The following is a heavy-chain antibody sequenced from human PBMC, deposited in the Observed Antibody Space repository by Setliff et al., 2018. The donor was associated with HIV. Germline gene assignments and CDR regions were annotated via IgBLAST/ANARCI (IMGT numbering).Heavy chain of an antibody. Sequence: GGSLRLSCATSGFTFSKYAMNWVRQAPGEGLEWVSGISGSGATTYYAESVKGRFTISRDNSKNTLYLQMISLRAEDTAVYYCAKRGAASGPYYFDYWGHGTLVTVSS. CDR1: GFTFSKYA. CDR3: AKRGAASGPYYFDY. J-gene: IGHJ4*01. D-gene: IGHD2-15*01. CDR2: ISGSGATT. V-gene: IGHV3-23*01.